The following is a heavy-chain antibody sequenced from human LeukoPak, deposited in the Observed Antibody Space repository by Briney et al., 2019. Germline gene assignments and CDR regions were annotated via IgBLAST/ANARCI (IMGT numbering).Heavy chain of an antibody. CDR3: ARLHDGYRYGADY. CDR1: GGSISRNSYY. Sequence: PSETLSLTCTVSGGSISRNSYYWGWIRQPPGKGLEWLGSIYYSGNTVFNPSLKSRVTISVDTSKNQFSLKLSPVTAADTAVYYCARLHDGYRYGADYWGQGTLVTAS. V-gene: IGHV4-39*07. D-gene: IGHD5-18*01. J-gene: IGHJ4*02. CDR2: IYYSGNT.